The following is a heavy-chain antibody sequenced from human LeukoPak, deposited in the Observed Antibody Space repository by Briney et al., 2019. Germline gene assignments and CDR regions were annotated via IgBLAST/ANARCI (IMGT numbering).Heavy chain of an antibody. D-gene: IGHD3-10*01. V-gene: IGHV4-39*01. CDR3: AIHYGSGSYYPDYFDY. Sequence: SETLSLTCTVSGGSISSSSYYWGWIRQPPGKGLEWIGSIYYSGSTYYNPSLKSRVTISVDTSKNQFSLKLSSVTAADTAVYYCAIHYGSGSYYPDYFDYWGQGTLVTVSS. CDR1: GGSISSSSYY. CDR2: IYYSGST. J-gene: IGHJ4*02.